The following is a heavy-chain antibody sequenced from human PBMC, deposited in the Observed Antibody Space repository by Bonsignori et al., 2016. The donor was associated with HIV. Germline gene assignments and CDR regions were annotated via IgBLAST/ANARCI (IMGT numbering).Heavy chain of an antibody. D-gene: IGHD3-10*01. V-gene: IGHV3-7*01. Sequence: WIRQPPGKGLEWVANIKQDGSEKYYVDSVKGRFTISGDNAKNSLYLQMNSLRAEDTAVYYCARNIAGLLLSAFDIWGQGTMVTVSS. J-gene: IGHJ3*02. CDR2: IKQDGSEK. CDR3: ARNIAGLLLSAFDI.